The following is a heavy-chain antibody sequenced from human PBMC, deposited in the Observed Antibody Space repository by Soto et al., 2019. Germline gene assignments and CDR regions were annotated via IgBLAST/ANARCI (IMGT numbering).Heavy chain of an antibody. J-gene: IGHJ6*02. V-gene: IGHV4-34*01. CDR1: GGSFSGYY. CDR3: ARARITIFGVVITDYGMDV. D-gene: IGHD3-3*01. CDR2: INHSGST. Sequence: SLTCAVYGGSFSGYYWSWIRQPPGKGLEWIGEINHSGSTNYNPSLKSRVTISVDTSKNQFSLKLSSVTAADTAVYYCARARITIFGVVITDYGMDVWGQGTTVTVSS.